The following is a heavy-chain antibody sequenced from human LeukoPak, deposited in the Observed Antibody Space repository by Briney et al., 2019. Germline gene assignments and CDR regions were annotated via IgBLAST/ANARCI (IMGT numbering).Heavy chain of an antibody. Sequence: SETLSFTCAVYGGSFSGYYWSWIRQPPGKGLEWIGEINHSGSTNYNPSLKSRVTMSVDTSKNQFSLKLSSVTAADTAVYYCARDGSSSWYGWFDPWGQGTLVTVSS. CDR1: GGSFSGYY. V-gene: IGHV4-34*01. D-gene: IGHD6-13*01. CDR2: INHSGST. J-gene: IGHJ5*02. CDR3: ARDGSSSWYGWFDP.